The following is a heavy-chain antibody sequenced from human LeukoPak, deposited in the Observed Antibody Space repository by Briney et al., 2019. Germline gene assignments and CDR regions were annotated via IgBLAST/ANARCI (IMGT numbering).Heavy chain of an antibody. V-gene: IGHV4-61*02. CDR2: IYPRGST. CDR3: ARVYGGYDFNYYYYYMDV. CDR1: GGSISSTGYY. D-gene: IGHD5-12*01. J-gene: IGHJ6*03. Sequence: SQTLSLTCTVSGGSISSTGYYWTWVRRPAGKGLEWIGRIYPRGSTLYNPSLKSRVTLSVDTSKNQFSLRLTSVTAADTAVYYCARVYGGYDFNYYYYYMDVWGKGTTVTISS.